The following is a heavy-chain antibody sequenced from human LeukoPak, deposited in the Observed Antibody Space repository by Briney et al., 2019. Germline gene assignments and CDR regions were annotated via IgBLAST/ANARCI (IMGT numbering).Heavy chain of an antibody. Sequence: GGSLRLSCAASGCTVSSNYMSWVRQAPGKGVEWVSVLYSGGSTYYADSVKGGFTMSRDKPKNTLYLQMNSLRAEDTAVYYCASGLGYSSGYWPSFDYWGQGTLVTVSS. J-gene: IGHJ4*02. V-gene: IGHV3-53*01. CDR2: LYSGGST. CDR3: ASGLGYSSGYWPSFDY. D-gene: IGHD3-22*01. CDR1: GCTVSSNY.